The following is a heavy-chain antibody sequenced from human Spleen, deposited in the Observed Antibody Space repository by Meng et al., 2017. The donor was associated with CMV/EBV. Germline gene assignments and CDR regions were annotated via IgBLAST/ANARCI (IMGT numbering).Heavy chain of an antibody. CDR2: MNPNSGNT. J-gene: IGHJ5*02. CDR1: GYTFTGYY. V-gene: IGHV1-8*02. D-gene: IGHD3-3*01. Sequence: ASVKVSCKASGYTFTGYYMHWVRQATGQGLEWMGWMNPNSGNTGYAQKFQGRVTMTRNTSISTAYMELSSLRSEDTAVYYCARGSNDFWSGYSNWFDPWGQGTLVTVSS. CDR3: ARGSNDFWSGYSNWFDP.